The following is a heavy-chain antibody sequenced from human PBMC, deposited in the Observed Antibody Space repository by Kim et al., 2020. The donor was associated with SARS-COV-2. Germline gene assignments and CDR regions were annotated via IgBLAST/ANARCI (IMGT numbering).Heavy chain of an antibody. J-gene: IGHJ4*02. V-gene: IGHV3-15*01. D-gene: IGHD3-10*01. CDR1: GFTFSNAW. CDR2: IKSKTDGGTT. Sequence: GGSLRLSCAASGFTFSNAWMSWVRQAPGKGLEWVGRIKSKTDGGTTDYAAPVKGRFTISRDDSKNTLYLQMNSLKTEDTAVYYCTTLEFTMPGLYYFDYWGQGTLVTVSS. CDR3: TTLEFTMPGLYYFDY.